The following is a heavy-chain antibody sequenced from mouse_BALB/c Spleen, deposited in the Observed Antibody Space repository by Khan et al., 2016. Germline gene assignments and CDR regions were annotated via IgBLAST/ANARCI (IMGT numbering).Heavy chain of an antibody. CDR1: GYTFSNFW. V-gene: IGHV1-9*01. CDR3: ARDWAD. J-gene: IGHJ2*01. D-gene: IGHD4-1*01. CDR2: ILPGSGNT. Sequence: QVQLQQSGAELMKPGASVKISCKATGYTFSNFWIEWVKQRPGHGLEWIGEILPGSGNTNYNGKFKGQATFTADTSSNTAYMQLISLTSEDSAVYYGARDWADWGQGTTLTVSS.